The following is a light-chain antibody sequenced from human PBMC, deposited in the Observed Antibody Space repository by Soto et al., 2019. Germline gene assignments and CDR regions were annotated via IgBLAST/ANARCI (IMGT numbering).Light chain of an antibody. J-gene: IGKJ1*01. CDR1: QSISTY. CDR3: QQSYSMVGM. Sequence: DIQMTQSPSSLSASVGDRVTITCLASQSISTYLNWYQQLPGKAPKVLISGASRLQSGVPSRFSGSGSGTDFTLTINSLQPEDFATYYCQQSYSMVGMFGPGTKVEI. CDR2: GAS. V-gene: IGKV1-39*01.